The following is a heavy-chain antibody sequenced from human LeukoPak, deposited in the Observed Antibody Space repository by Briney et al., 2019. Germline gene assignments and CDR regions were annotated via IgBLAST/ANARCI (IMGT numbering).Heavy chain of an antibody. D-gene: IGHD3-22*01. V-gene: IGHV3-53*01. J-gene: IGHJ4*02. CDR3: ARGPSHSSCYYYYFDY. Sequence: GGSLRLSCTVSGFTVSSNSMSWVRQAPGKGLEWVSFIYSDNTHYSDSVKGRFTISRDNAQNSLYLQMNSLRAEDTAVYYCARGPSHSSCYYYYFDYWGQGTLVTVSS. CDR2: IYSDNT. CDR1: GFTVSSNS.